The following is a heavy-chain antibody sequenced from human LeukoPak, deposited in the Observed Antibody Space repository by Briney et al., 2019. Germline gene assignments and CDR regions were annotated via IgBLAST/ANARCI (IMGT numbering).Heavy chain of an antibody. J-gene: IGHJ4*02. V-gene: IGHV3-21*01. CDR3: ARNGLLSFDY. CDR2: ISSSSSYI. CDR1: GFTFSSYS. D-gene: IGHD2-8*01. Sequence: GGSLRLSCAASGFTFSSYSMNWVRQAPGKGLEWVSSISSSSSYIYYADSVKGRFTISRDNAKNSLCLQMNSLRAEDTAVYYCARNGLLSFDYWGQGTLVTVSS.